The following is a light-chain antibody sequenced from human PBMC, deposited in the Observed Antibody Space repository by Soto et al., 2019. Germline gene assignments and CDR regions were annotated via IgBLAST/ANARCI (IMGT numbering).Light chain of an antibody. J-gene: IGKJ2*01. V-gene: IGKV3-20*01. CDR3: QQYGRSPPYT. CDR2: GAS. CDR1: QSISRSF. Sequence: EIVLTQSPGTLSFSPGERATLSCRASQSISRSFLAWYQQKPGQAPRLLIYGASSRATGIPDRFSGSGSGTDFTLTISRLESEDFAVYYCQQYGRSPPYTFGQGTKLEIK.